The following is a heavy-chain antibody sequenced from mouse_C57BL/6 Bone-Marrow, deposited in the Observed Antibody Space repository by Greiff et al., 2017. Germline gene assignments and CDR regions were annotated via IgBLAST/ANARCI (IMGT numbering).Heavy chain of an antibody. J-gene: IGHJ3*01. CDR1: GFTFSSYG. CDR2: ISSGGSYT. D-gene: IGHD2-5*01. CDR3: ARHGAVYYSNYLFAY. V-gene: IGHV5-6*01. Sequence: EVMLVESGGDLVKPGGSLKLSCAASGFTFSSYGMSWVRQTPDKRLEWVATISSGGSYTYYPDSVKGRFTISRDNAKNTLYLQMSSLKSEDTAMYYCARHGAVYYSNYLFAYWGQGTLVTVSA.